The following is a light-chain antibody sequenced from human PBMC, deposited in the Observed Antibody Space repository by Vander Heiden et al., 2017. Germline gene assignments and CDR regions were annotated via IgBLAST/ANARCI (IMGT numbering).Light chain of an antibody. V-gene: IGLV2-23*02. CDR1: SLDAVSDNL. CDR2: EVS. J-gene: IGLJ3*02. Sequence: QSALTQPASVSGSPGHSFTVSCTGTSLDAVSDNLGSSHHQHPGNASKLMIYEVSKRPSGVSIRFSGSQSGNTASLTISGLQAEDEADYYCCSYAGSSTLVFGGGTKLTVL. CDR3: CSYAGSSTLV.